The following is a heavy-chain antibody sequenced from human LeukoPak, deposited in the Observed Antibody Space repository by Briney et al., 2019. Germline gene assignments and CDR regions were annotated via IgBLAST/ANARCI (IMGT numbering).Heavy chain of an antibody. V-gene: IGHV1-69*05. D-gene: IGHD3-22*01. CDR1: GGTFSSYA. CDR2: IIPIFGTA. J-gene: IGHJ2*01. CDR3: ARSRDSSGYYWYFDL. Sequence: ASVKVSCKASGGTFSSYAISWVRQAPGQGLEWMGGIIPIFGTANYAQEFQGRVTITTDESTSTAYMELSSLRSEDTAVYYCARSRDSSGYYWYFDLWGRGTLVTVSS.